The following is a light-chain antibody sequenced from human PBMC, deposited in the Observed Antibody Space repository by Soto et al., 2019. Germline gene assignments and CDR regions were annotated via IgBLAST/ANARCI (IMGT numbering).Light chain of an antibody. J-gene: IGLJ2*01. Sequence: QSALTQPASVSGSPGQSITISCTGTSSDVGGYNYVSWYQQHPGKAPKLMIYDVSNRPSGVSNRFSASKSGNTASLTISGLQAEDEADYYCSSYTSSSTVIFGGRTQLTVL. CDR1: SSDVGGYNY. V-gene: IGLV2-14*01. CDR3: SSYTSSSTVI. CDR2: DVS.